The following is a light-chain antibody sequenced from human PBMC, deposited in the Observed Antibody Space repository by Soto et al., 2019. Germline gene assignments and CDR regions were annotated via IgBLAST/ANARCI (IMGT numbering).Light chain of an antibody. J-gene: IGKJ1*01. Sequence: DSQIIQSPSTLSASVGDRVTITCRASQSISSWLAWYQQKPGKAPKLLIYKACSLQNGVPSRFSRNGSGPELTLTLNRPQPADFATYDCQQYPIYWWTFGQGTRVEV. CDR1: QSISSW. V-gene: IGKV1-5*03. CDR2: KAC. CDR3: QQYPIYWWT.